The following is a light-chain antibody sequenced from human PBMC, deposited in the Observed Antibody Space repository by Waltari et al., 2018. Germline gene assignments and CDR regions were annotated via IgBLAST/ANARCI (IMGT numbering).Light chain of an antibody. V-gene: IGKV3-20*01. CDR3: QQYDTSWGFA. Sequence: EIVLTHSPVTLSLSPGERAALSCRASRTVSSNFLAWYQQRTGQASRLLIYGASSRATGIPDRFSGSGSGTEFTLTISRLDPEDFAVYYCQQYDTSWGFAFGPGTKVEIK. CDR1: RTVSSNF. CDR2: GAS. J-gene: IGKJ3*01.